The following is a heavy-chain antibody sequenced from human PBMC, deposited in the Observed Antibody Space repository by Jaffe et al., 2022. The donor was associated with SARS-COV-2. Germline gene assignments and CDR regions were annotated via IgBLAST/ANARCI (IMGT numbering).Heavy chain of an antibody. CDR1: GFTFSSYW. Sequence: EVQLVESGGGLVQPGGSLRLSCAASGFTFSSYWMSWVRQAPGKGLEWVANIKQDGSEKYYVDSVKGRFTISRDNAKNSLYLQMNSLRAEDTAVYYCARGVPAMIVVVMAHDYWGQGTLVTVSS. J-gene: IGHJ4*02. CDR3: ARGVPAMIVVVMAHDY. V-gene: IGHV3-7*01. D-gene: IGHD3-22*01. CDR2: IKQDGSEK.